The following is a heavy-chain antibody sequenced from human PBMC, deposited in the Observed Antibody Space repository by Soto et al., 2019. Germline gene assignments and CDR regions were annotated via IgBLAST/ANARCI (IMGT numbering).Heavy chain of an antibody. V-gene: IGHV1-58*01. CDR1: GLTFTNSA. J-gene: IGHJ4*01. Sequence: SVKVSCKASGLTFTNSAVQWVRQARGQRLEWIGWIVVGSGNTNYAQKFQERVTITRDISTSTAYMELSSLRSEDTAVYYCAADKGYSHGYWDYWGHVTLVTVS. CDR2: IVVGSGNT. CDR3: AADKGYSHGYWDY. D-gene: IGHD5-18*01.